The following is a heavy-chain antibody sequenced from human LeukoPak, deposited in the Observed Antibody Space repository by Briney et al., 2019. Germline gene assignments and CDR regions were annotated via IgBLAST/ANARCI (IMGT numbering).Heavy chain of an antibody. D-gene: IGHD3-10*01. CDR3: AREGYGSGSYYNWFDP. CDR1: GYSINSGYY. CDR2: IYHSGST. J-gene: IGHJ5*02. V-gene: IGHV4-38-2*02. Sequence: SETLSLTCSVSGYSINSGYYWGWIRQPPGKGLEWIGTIYHSGSTYCNPSLKSRVTISIDTSKNQFSLKLSSVTAADTAVYYCAREGYGSGSYYNWFDPWGQGTLVTVSS.